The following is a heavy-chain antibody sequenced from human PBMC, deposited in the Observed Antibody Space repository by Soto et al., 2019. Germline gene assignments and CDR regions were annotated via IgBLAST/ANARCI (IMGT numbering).Heavy chain of an antibody. CDR1: GGTFSSYT. CDR3: ARDLGIAAALDY. D-gene: IGHD6-13*01. J-gene: IGHJ4*02. Sequence: QVQLVQSGAEVKKPGSSVKVSCKASGGTFSSYTISWVRQAPGQGLEWMGRIIPILGIANYAQKFQGRVXIXAXXSTSTAYMELSSLRSEDTAVYYCARDLGIAAALDYWGQGTLVTVSS. V-gene: IGHV1-69*08. CDR2: IIPILGIA.